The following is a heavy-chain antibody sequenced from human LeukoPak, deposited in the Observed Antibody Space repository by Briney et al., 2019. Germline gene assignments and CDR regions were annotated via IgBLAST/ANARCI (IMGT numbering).Heavy chain of an antibody. CDR2: ISYDGSNK. D-gene: IGHD6-19*01. CDR1: GFTFSSYA. J-gene: IGHJ6*02. CDR3: ARSSGRNYYYYYGMDV. V-gene: IGHV3-30*04. Sequence: PGGSLRLSCAASGFTFSSYAMHWVRQAPGKGLEWVAVISYDGSNKYYADSVKGRFTISRDNSKNTLYLQMNSLRAEDTAAYYCARSSGRNYYYYYGMDVWGQRTTVTVSS.